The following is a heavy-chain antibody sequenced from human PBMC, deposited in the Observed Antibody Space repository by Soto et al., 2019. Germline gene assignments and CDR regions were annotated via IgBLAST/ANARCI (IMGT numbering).Heavy chain of an antibody. D-gene: IGHD3-22*01. CDR1: GVSISSGGYS. CDR2: IYHSGST. CDR3: ARGGSYDSSGYYYDYYYYGMDV. Sequence: SETLSLTCAVSGVSISSGGYSLRWIRQPPGKGLEWIGYIYHSGSTYYNPSLKSRVTISVDRSKNQFSLKLSSVTAADTAVYYCARGGSYDSSGYYYDYYYYGMDVWGQGTTVTVSS. V-gene: IGHV4-30-2*01. J-gene: IGHJ6*02.